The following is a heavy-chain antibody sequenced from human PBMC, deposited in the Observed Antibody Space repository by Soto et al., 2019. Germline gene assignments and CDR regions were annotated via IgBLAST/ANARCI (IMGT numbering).Heavy chain of an antibody. V-gene: IGHV3-64*01. CDR1: GFTFSSYA. J-gene: IGHJ4*02. D-gene: IGHD5-12*01. CDR3: ARGGSGYEFDY. CDR2: ISSNGVST. Sequence: EVQLVESGGGLVQPGGSLRLSCAASGFTFSSYAMHWVRQAPGKGLEYVSAISSNGVSTYSANSVKGRFTVSRDNSKNSLELQMGSLIAEDMTVYYCARGGSGYEFDYWGQGTLVTVSS.